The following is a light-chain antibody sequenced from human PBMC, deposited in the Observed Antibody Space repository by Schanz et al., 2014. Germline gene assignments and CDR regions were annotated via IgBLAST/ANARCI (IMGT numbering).Light chain of an antibody. Sequence: QSALTQPASVSGSPGQSITLSCTGTSSDVGGTNYVSWYQQHPGKVPKLMIYDVSNRPSGVSNRFSGSKSGNTASLTVSGCQPEDEAEYYCSSYGGNNNLRVLFGGGTKLTVL. CDR1: SSDVGGTNY. J-gene: IGLJ2*01. CDR3: SSYGGNNNLRVL. V-gene: IGLV2-14*01. CDR2: DVS.